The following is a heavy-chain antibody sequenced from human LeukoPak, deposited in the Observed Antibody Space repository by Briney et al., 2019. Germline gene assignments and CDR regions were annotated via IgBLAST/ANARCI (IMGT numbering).Heavy chain of an antibody. J-gene: IGHJ4*02. CDR3: ARGGCGDSAAPFDD. D-gene: IGHD2-21*02. V-gene: IGHV1-46*01. CDR1: GYTCTSCY. Sequence: AASVKVSCKTSGYTCTSCYMHWVRRAPGQGLEWMGMINPSAGSTRYAQKFQGRVTMTTDTSTSTVYMELSSLRSEDTAVYYCARGGCGDSAAPFDDWGQGTLVRVSS. CDR2: INPSAGST.